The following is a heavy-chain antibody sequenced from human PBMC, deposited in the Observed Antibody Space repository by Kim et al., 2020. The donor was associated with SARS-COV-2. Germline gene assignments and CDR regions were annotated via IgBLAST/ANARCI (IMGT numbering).Heavy chain of an antibody. J-gene: IGHJ4*02. CDR2: ISWDGGST. Sequence: GGSLRLSCAASGFTFDDYTMHWVRQAPGKGLEWVSLISWDGGSTYYADSVKGRFTISRDNSKNSLYLQMNSLRTEDTALYYCAKDSRPRMRPPVDTAMVKGYSSSWYGYYFDYWGQGTLVTVSS. CDR3: AKDSRPRMRPPVDTAMVKGYSSSWYGYYFDY. CDR1: GFTFDDYT. V-gene: IGHV3-43*01. D-gene: IGHD6-13*01.